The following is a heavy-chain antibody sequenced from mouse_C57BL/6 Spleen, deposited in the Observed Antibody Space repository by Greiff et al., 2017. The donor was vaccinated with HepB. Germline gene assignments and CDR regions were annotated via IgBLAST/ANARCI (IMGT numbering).Heavy chain of an antibody. D-gene: IGHD2-4*01. J-gene: IGHJ2*01. CDR3: AREGYDYDTVDY. CDR1: GFTFSDYG. V-gene: IGHV5-17*01. CDR2: ISSGSSTI. Sequence: EVKLVESGGGLVKPGGSLKLSCAASGFTFSDYGMHWVRQAPEKGLEWVAYISSGSSTIYYADTVKGRFTISRDNAKNTLFLQMTSLRSEDTAMYYCAREGYDYDTVDYWGQGTTLTVSS.